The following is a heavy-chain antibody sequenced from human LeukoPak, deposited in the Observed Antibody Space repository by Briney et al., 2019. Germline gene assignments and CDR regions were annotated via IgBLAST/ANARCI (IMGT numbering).Heavy chain of an antibody. CDR1: GGSISSYY. CDR3: ARFVADSSGYSGPYFDY. J-gene: IGHJ4*02. D-gene: IGHD3-22*01. CDR2: IYYSGST. Sequence: SETLSLTCTVSGGSISSYYWSWIRQPPGKGLEWIGSIYYSGSTYYNPSLKSRVTISVDTSKNQFSLKLSSVTAANTAVYYCARFVADSSGYSGPYFDYWGQGTLVTVSS. V-gene: IGHV4-39*07.